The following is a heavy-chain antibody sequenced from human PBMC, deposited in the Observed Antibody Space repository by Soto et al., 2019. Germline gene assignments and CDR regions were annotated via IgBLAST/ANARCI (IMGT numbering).Heavy chain of an antibody. J-gene: IGHJ6*02. CDR2: ISSSGSII. CDR1: GYTFSDYY. V-gene: IGHV3-11*01. D-gene: IGHD3-22*01. Sequence: GGSLRLSCAASGYTFSDYYMSWIRQAPGKGLEWVSDISSSGSIIYYADSVKGRFTISRDNAKNSLYLQMNSLRAEDTAVYYSARENGYYYYGMDVWGQGTTVTVPS. CDR3: ARENGYYYYGMDV.